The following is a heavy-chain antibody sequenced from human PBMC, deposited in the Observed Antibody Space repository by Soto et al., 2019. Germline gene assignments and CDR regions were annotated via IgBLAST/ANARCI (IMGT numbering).Heavy chain of an antibody. Sequence: GGSLRLSCAASGFTSSNYGMHWVPQAPGRGLEWVAVISFDGSRAYYADSVKGRYTISRDNSQNTLFLQMNSLRAEDTAVYYCAKEDIDHYDTSGYFDYWGQGTLVTVYS. CDR2: ISFDGSRA. V-gene: IGHV3-30*18. D-gene: IGHD3-22*01. CDR3: AKEDIDHYDTSGYFDY. CDR1: GFTSSNYG. J-gene: IGHJ4*02.